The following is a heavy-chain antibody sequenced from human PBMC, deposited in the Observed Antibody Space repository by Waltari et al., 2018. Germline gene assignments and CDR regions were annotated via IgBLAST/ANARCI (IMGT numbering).Heavy chain of an antibody. J-gene: IGHJ4*02. CDR1: GFKFNDYG. CDR2: ITWNGGII. V-gene: IGHV3-20*04. CDR3: ARYLNWGLPRFDN. D-gene: IGHD3-16*01. Sequence: EVQLVESGGAVVRPGGSLRLTCVASGFKFNDYGMSWVRRVPGKGLEWVSGITWNGGIISYSDSVKGRFTITRDNDKNSLSLQMTSLRVEDTALYYCARYLNWGLPRFDNWGQGTQVTVSS.